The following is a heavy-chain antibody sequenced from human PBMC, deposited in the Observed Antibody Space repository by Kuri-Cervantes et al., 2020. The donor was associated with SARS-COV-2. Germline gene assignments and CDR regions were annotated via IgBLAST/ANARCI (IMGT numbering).Heavy chain of an antibody. CDR2: IKQDGSEK. V-gene: IGHV3-7*05. D-gene: IGHD4-17*01. CDR1: GFTFSSYW. Sequence: GGSLRLSCAASGFTFSSYWMNWVRQAPGKGLEWVANIKQDGSEKYYVHSVKGRFTISRDNSKSTLYLQMNSLRAEDTAVYYCARAGRTTAAGDYWGQGTLVTVSS. CDR3: ARAGRTTAAGDY. J-gene: IGHJ4*02.